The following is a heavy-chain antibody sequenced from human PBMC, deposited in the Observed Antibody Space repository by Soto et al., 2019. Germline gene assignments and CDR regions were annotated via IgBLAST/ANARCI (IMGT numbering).Heavy chain of an antibody. CDR3: ARLSRYYYDSSGYGYFDL. V-gene: IGHV4-39*01. CDR2: IYYSGST. D-gene: IGHD3-22*01. Sequence: QLQLQESGPGLVKPSETLSLTCTVSGGSISSSSYYWGWIRQPPGKGLEWIGSIYYSGSTYYNPSLKSRVTISVDTSKNQFSLKLSSVTAADTAVYYCARLSRYYYDSSGYGYFDLWGRGTLVTVSS. J-gene: IGHJ2*01. CDR1: GGSISSSSYY.